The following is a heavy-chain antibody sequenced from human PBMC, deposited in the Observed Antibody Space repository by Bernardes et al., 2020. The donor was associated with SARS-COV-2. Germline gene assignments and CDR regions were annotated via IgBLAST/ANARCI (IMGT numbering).Heavy chain of an antibody. D-gene: IGHD3-10*01. V-gene: IGHV3-23*01. CDR3: AKVRFGHAAGCFDY. Sequence: GGSLRLSCAASGFISRNYALSWVRQVPGKGLAWVSGLSGRGISPYYAASVRGRFTISGDDSKDTLYLHMNSLRVEDTALYYCAKVRFGHAAGCFDYWGQGTLITVSS. CDR1: GFISRNYA. J-gene: IGHJ4*02. CDR2: LSGRGISP.